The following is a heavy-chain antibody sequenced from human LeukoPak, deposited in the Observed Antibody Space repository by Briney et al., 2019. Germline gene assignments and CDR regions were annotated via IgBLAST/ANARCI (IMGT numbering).Heavy chain of an antibody. CDR2: ISAYNGNT. D-gene: IGHD1-26*01. Sequence: ASVKVSCKASGYTFTSYGISWVRQAPGQGVEWMGWISAYNGNTNYAQKLQGRVTMTTDTSTSTAYMELRSLRSDDTAVYYCARTPGGRYYEYDFDYWGQGTLVTVSS. CDR3: ARTPGGRYYEYDFDY. J-gene: IGHJ4*02. CDR1: GYTFTSYG. V-gene: IGHV1-18*01.